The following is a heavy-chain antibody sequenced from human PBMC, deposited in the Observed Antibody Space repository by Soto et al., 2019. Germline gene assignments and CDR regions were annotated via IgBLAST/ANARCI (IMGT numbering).Heavy chain of an antibody. CDR3: ARTARGYSYGYADY. J-gene: IGHJ4*02. D-gene: IGHD5-18*01. V-gene: IGHV1-18*01. Sequence: GASVKVSCKASGYTFINYGVTWVRQAPGQGLEWMGWISAYNGNTNYAQKLQGRVTMTTDTSTSTAYMELRSLRSDDTAMYYCARTARGYSYGYADYWGQGTLVTVSS. CDR1: GYTFINYG. CDR2: ISAYNGNT.